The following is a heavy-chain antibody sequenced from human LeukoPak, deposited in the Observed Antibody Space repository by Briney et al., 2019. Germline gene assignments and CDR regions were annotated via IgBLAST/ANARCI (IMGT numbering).Heavy chain of an antibody. Sequence: GGSLRLSCAASGFTFSSYAMSWVRQAPGKGLEWVSTISGSGGTTYYADSVKGRFTISRDNSKNTLYLQMNSLRAEDTAVYYCARSIVKTRGRFDYWGHGNPVSVSS. CDR3: ARSIVKTRGRFDY. J-gene: IGHJ4*01. CDR2: ISGSGGTT. CDR1: GFTFSSYA. D-gene: IGHD1-26*01. V-gene: IGHV3-23*01.